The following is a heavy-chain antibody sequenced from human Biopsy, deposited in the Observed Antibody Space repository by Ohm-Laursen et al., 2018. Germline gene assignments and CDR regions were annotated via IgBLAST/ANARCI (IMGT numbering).Heavy chain of an antibody. V-gene: IGHV4-59*12. CDR2: IYFTGRT. CDR3: ASAGYNPDWNFDL. Sequence: GTLSLTCTVSGGPIDSYYWSWIRQLPGKALEWIGYIYFTGRTSYNPSLKSRVTMSVNTSKKQFSLRLSSVTAADTAVYYCASAGYNPDWNFDLWGRGTRVTVSS. J-gene: IGHJ2*01. CDR1: GGPIDSYY. D-gene: IGHD5-24*01.